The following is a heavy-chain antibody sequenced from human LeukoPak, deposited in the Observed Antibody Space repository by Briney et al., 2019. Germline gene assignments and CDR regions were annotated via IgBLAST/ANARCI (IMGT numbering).Heavy chain of an antibody. D-gene: IGHD3-16*02. J-gene: IGHJ4*02. CDR2: ISGSGGST. CDR1: GFTFSSYA. Sequence: GGSLRLSCAASGFTFSSYAMSWVRQAPGKGLEWVSAISGSGGSTYYADSVKGRFTISRDNSKNTLYLQMNSLRAEDTAVYYCAKAGSIWGSYREYFDYWGQGALVTVSS. CDR3: AKAGSIWGSYREYFDY. V-gene: IGHV3-23*01.